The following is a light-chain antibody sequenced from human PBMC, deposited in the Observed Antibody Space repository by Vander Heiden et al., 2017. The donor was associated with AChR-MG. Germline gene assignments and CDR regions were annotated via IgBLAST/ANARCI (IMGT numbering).Light chain of an antibody. CDR3: QQYNNWPLT. V-gene: IGKV3-15*01. CDR2: GAS. J-gene: IGKJ4*01. Sequence: EIVMTPSPATLSVSPGERATLSCRASQSVSSNLAWYQQKPSQAPRLLFYGASTRARGIPARLSGSGSGTEFTLTISSLQSEDVAVYYCQQYNNWPLTLGGGTKVEIK. CDR1: QSVSSN.